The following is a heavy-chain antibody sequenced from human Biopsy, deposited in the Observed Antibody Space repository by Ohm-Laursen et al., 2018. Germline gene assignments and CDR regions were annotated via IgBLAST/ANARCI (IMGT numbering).Heavy chain of an antibody. CDR1: GGTFSNYA. D-gene: IGHD3-9*01. J-gene: IGHJ6*02. V-gene: IGHV1-69*13. Sequence: ASVKVSYKASGGTFSNYAISWVRQAPGEGLEWMGGIIAVSGLVNYAPKFQGRVSITADEFTDTAYMELRSLRSEDTAVYYCAPQTPRDPDILTGAYHYDMAVWGQGTTVTVSS. CDR2: IIAVSGLV. CDR3: APQTPRDPDILTGAYHYDMAV.